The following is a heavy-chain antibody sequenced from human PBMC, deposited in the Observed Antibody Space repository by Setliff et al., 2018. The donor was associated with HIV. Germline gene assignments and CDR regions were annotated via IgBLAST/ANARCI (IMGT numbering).Heavy chain of an antibody. V-gene: IGHV4-59*11. Sequence: LSLTCTVSGGSISSHYWSWIRQPPGKGLEWIGYIYYSGFTNYNPSLKSRVTISIDTSKNQFSLKLSSVTAADTAFYYCARTYYDFWSGSYSYKWFDPWGQGTLVTVPQ. CDR3: ARTYYDFWSGSYSYKWFDP. J-gene: IGHJ5*02. CDR1: GGSISSHY. CDR2: IYYSGFT. D-gene: IGHD3-3*01.